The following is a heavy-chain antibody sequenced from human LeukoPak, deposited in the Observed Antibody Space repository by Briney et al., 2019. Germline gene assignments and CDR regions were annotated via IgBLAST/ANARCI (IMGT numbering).Heavy chain of an antibody. V-gene: IGHV4-39*07. CDR2: ISYSGNT. J-gene: IGHJ6*03. Sequence: PSETLSLTCTVSGGSFSSSDYYWDWIRQPPGKGLEWIGSISYSGNTYYNPSLKSRVTISVDTSKNQVSLKLRSVTAADTAVYYCARTTEGYAGGPGYSYYYYMDVWGKGTTVTISS. D-gene: IGHD5-12*01. CDR1: GGSFSSSDYY. CDR3: ARTTEGYAGGPGYSYYYYMDV.